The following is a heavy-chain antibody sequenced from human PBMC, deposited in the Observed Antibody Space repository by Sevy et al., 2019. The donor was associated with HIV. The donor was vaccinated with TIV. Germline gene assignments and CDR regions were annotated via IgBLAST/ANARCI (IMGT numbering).Heavy chain of an antibody. J-gene: IGHJ6*02. CDR3: ARGGGVVVGATVSGMDV. D-gene: IGHD2-15*01. CDR1: GYTFTSYY. V-gene: IGHV1-46*01. CDR2: INPSGGST. Sequence: ASVKVYCKASGYTFTSYYIHWVRQAPGQGLEWMGIINPSGGSTSYAQKFQGRVTMTRDTSTSTVYMEMSSLRSGDTTVYYCARGGGVVVGATVSGMDVWGQGTTVTVSS.